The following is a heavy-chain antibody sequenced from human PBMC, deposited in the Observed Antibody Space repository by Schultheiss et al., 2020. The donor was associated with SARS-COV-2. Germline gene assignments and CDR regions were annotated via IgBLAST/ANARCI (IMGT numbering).Heavy chain of an antibody. CDR1: GGSISSGGYY. CDR3: ARAPRGYCSSTSCYPYGMDA. Sequence: SETLSLTCTVSGGSISSGGYYWSWIRQHPGKGLEWIGYIYYSGSTYYNPSLKSRVTISVDTSKNQFSLKLSSVTAADTAVYYCARAPRGYCSSTSCYPYGMDAWGQGTTVTVSS. V-gene: IGHV4-31*03. CDR2: IYYSGST. D-gene: IGHD2-2*01. J-gene: IGHJ6*02.